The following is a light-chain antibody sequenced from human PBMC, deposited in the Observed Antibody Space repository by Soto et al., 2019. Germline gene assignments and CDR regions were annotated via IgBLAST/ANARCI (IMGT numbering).Light chain of an antibody. CDR3: QQSYSTLRT. Sequence: DIQRTQSPSSLSASVGDRVTITCRASQSISSYLNWYQQKPGKAPKLLIYAASSLQSGVPSRFSGSGSRTDFTLTISSLKNEDFATYYCQQSYSTLRTFGQGTKVDIK. V-gene: IGKV1-39*01. CDR2: AAS. J-gene: IGKJ1*01. CDR1: QSISSY.